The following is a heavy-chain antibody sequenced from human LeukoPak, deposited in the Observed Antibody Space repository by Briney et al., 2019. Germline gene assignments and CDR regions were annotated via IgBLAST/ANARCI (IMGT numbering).Heavy chain of an antibody. D-gene: IGHD6-19*01. V-gene: IGHV4-59*12. CDR3: ASAGAVAGSRNWFDP. Sequence: SETLSLTCTVSGGSISRYYWSWIRQPPGKGLEWIGYIYYSGNTNYNPSLKSRVTISVDTSKNQFSLKLSSVTAADTAVYYCASAGAVAGSRNWFDPWGQGTLVTVSS. CDR2: IYYSGNT. J-gene: IGHJ5*02. CDR1: GGSISRYY.